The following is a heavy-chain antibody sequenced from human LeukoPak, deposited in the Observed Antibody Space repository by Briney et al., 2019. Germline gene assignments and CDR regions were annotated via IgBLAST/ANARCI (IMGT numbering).Heavy chain of an antibody. J-gene: IGHJ4*02. V-gene: IGHV3-48*03. Sequence: GGSLRLSCAASGFTFSSYEMNWVRQAPGKGLEWVSYISSSGSTIYYADSEKGRFTIPRDNAKNSLYLQMNSLRAEDTAVYYCARVGLYDSSGYSPAWGYWGQGTLVTVSS. D-gene: IGHD3-22*01. CDR2: ISSSGSTI. CDR1: GFTFSSYE. CDR3: ARVGLYDSSGYSPAWGY.